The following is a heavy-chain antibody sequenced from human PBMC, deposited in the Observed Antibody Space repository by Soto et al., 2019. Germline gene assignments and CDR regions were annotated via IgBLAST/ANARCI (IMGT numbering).Heavy chain of an antibody. D-gene: IGHD2-2*01. V-gene: IGHV1-8*01. CDR3: ARGVTGYCRSPRSSPAPVFEAYGCRTYYYYDLDV. J-gene: IGHJ6*03. Sequence: KLSCKASGYTYTRYDINRLRQTTKKGLEWMGWMNPNSGNTGYAQKFQGMVTRTRNTCISTAYRELSNRRSEYTAVYYCARGVTGYCRSPRSSPAPVFEAYGCRTYYYYDLDVWVKGPTVTVSS. CDR2: MNPNSGNT. CDR1: GYTYTRYD.